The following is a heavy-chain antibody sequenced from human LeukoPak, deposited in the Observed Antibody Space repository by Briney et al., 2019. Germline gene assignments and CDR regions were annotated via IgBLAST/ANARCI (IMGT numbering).Heavy chain of an antibody. D-gene: IGHD3-22*01. J-gene: IGHJ4*02. CDR1: GGSISSYY. CDR3: ARGGYDSSGYYPPNY. Sequence: SETLSLTCTVSGGSISSYYWSWIRQPPGKGLEWIGYTYYSGSTNYNPSLKSRVTISVDTSKNQFSLKLSSVTAADTAVYYCARGGYDSSGYYPPNYWGQGTLVTVSS. CDR2: TYYSGST. V-gene: IGHV4-59*01.